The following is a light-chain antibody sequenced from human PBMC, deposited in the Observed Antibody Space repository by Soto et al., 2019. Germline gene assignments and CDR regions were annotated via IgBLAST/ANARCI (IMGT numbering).Light chain of an antibody. CDR3: QQYYQWPLT. J-gene: IGKJ4*01. CDR1: PGVSST. Sequence: EIVMTESPATLSVSPGEKATLSCRASPGVSSTLAWYQQIPGQAPRLLLYGTTTRATGIPARFSGSGSGTEFTLTISSLQSEDFAFYYCQQYYQWPLTFGGGTKVEVK. V-gene: IGKV3-15*01. CDR2: GTT.